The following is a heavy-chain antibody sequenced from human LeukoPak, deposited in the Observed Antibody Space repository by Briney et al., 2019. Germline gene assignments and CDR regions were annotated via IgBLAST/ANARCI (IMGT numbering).Heavy chain of an antibody. V-gene: IGHV1-69*13. CDR3: ARGRFGSSIYYYYYMDV. Sequence: GASVKVSCKASGGTFSSYAISWVRQAPGQGLEWMGGIIPILGTANYAQKFQGRVTITADESTSTAYMELSSLRSEDTAVYYCARGRFGSSIYYYYYMDVWGKGTTVTVSS. CDR1: GGTFSSYA. CDR2: IIPILGTA. D-gene: IGHD6-6*01. J-gene: IGHJ6*03.